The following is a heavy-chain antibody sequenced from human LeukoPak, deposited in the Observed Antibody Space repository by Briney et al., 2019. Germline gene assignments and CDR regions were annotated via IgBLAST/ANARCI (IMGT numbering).Heavy chain of an antibody. CDR1: GASISSGYS. CDR3: ARQHCTGTSCNESY. V-gene: IGHV4-30-2*01. CDR2: KHHRGST. J-gene: IGHJ4*02. Sequence: SRTLSLTCAVSGASISSGYSWSWIRQPPGKGLEWIGYKHHRGSTYYKSALKSRVTISVDRSKNQFSLELTSATAADTAVYYCARQHCTGTSCNESYWGRGTLVTVSS. D-gene: IGHD2-15*01.